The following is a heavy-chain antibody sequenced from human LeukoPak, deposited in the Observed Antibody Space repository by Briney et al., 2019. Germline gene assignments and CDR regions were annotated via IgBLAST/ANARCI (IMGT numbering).Heavy chain of an antibody. Sequence: SVKVSCKASGGTFSSYAISWVRQAPGQGLEGMGGIIPIFGTANYAQKFQGRVTITADESTSTAYMELSSLRSEDTAVYYCARTGLGEPNYYGMDVWGKGTTVTVSS. CDR2: IIPIFGTA. J-gene: IGHJ6*04. V-gene: IGHV1-69*13. D-gene: IGHD3-16*01. CDR1: GGTFSSYA. CDR3: ARTGLGEPNYYGMDV.